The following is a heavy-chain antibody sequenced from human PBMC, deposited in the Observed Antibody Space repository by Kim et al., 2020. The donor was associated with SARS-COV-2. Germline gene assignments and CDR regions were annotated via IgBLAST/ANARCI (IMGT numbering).Heavy chain of an antibody. CDR1: GDSIRSYY. CDR3: ARGSRGHFDY. V-gene: IGHV4-59*13. D-gene: IGHD2-2*01. J-gene: IGHJ4*02. CDR2: IYYSGSV. Sequence: SETLSLTCNVSGDSIRSYYWSWMRQAPGKGLEWIGYIYYSGSVNYNPSLKGGVTISVDTSKDQFSLRLSSVTAADTAVYFCARGSRGHFDYWGRGALVTVSS.